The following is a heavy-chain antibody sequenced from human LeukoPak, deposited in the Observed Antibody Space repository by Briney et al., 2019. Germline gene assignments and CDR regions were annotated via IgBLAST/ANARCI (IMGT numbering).Heavy chain of an antibody. D-gene: IGHD3-10*01. CDR1: GDSVSSNSAA. CDR2: TYYRSNWYN. V-gene: IGHV6-1*01. J-gene: IGHJ6*02. Sequence: SQTLSLTCAISGDSVSSNSAAWNWIRQSPSRGLEWLGRTYYRSNWYNDSAVSVKSRITINPDTSKNQFSLHLNSVTPEDTAVYYCARALYYDSGRKGMGVWGQGTTVTVSS. CDR3: ARALYYDSGRKGMGV.